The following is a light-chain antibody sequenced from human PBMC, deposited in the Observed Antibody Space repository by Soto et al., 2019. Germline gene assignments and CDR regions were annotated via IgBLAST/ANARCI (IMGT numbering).Light chain of an antibody. Sequence: QSALTQPASVSGSPGQSITISCTGSSSDIGAYNYVSWYQQHPGKAPKLMMCEVFNRPAGVSDRFSGSKSGNTASLTISGLQAEDEAAYYCSSYAITTTLFGGGTKVTVL. J-gene: IGLJ2*01. V-gene: IGLV2-14*01. CDR1: SSDIGAYNY. CDR2: EVF. CDR3: SSYAITTTL.